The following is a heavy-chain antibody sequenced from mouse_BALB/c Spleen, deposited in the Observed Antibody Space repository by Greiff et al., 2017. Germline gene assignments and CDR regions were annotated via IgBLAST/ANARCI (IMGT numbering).Heavy chain of an antibody. J-gene: IGHJ2*01. CDR1: GYTFTSYY. CDR3: TRVWLRRYFDY. Sequence: QVQLQQPGAELVKPGASVKLSCKASGYTFTSYYMYWVKQRPGQGLEWIGGINPSNGGTNFNEKFKSKATLTVDKSSSTAYMQLSSMTSEDSAVYYCTRVWLRRYFDYWGQGTTLTVSS. D-gene: IGHD2-2*01. V-gene: IGHV1S81*02. CDR2: INPSNGGT.